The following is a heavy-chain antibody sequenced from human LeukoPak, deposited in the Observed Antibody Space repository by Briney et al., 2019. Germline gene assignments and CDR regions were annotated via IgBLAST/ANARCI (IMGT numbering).Heavy chain of an antibody. CDR2: IYYSGST. J-gene: IGHJ4*02. Sequence: PSETLSPTRTVSGGSLKSFYWSWVPQPPGEGLGGIGDIYYSGSTNYNPPPQSRVTQSVEKPQNQVSPKQSAFNASDTARYYSGSTNYNPSLKSRVTISVDTSKNQFSLKLSSVTAADTAVYYCARDFAPYYYDSSGLGYWGQGTLVTVSS. D-gene: IGHD3-10*01. CDR3: GSTNYNPSLKSRVTISVDTSKNQFSLKLSSVTAADTAVYYCARDFAPYYYDSSGLGY. CDR1: GGSLKSFY. V-gene: IGHV4-59*12.